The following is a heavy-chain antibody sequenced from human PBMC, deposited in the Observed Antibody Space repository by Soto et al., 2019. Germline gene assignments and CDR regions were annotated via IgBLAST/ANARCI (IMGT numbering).Heavy chain of an antibody. CDR1: GGTFKNYT. V-gene: IGHV1-69*06. J-gene: IGHJ6*02. D-gene: IGHD3-10*01. CDR3: ARGLIMPRFMYYYDMDV. Sequence: QVQLVQSGAELKKPGSSVKVSCKAIGGTFKNYTISWVRQAPGQGLEWMGGIIPFFDTANYAKKFQDRATITADKSTRTAYLAVSSVRSEDTAVYDCARGLIMPRFMYYYDMDVWGQGTTVTVSS. CDR2: IIPFFDTA.